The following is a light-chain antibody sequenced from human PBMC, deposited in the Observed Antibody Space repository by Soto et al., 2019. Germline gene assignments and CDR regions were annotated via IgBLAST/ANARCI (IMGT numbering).Light chain of an antibody. Sequence: EIVMTPSPATLSVSPGERALLSCRASQSVSSNLGWYQQKPGQAPRLLIYRASTRAAGIPARFSGSRSGTEVTPTISSLQSEESGFYYYQQYNRWSSITFGHVTRLEIK. CDR2: RAS. CDR3: QQYNRWSSIT. J-gene: IGKJ5*01. CDR1: QSVSSN. V-gene: IGKV3-15*01.